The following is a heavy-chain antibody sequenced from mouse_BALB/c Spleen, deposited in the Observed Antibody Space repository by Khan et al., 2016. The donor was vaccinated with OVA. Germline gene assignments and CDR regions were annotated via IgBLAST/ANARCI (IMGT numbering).Heavy chain of an antibody. CDR3: ARGASYWYFDV. CDR1: AYTFTNYG. V-gene: IGHV9-1*02. J-gene: IGHJ1*01. Sequence: QIQLVQSGPELKKPGETVKISCKASAYTFTNYGMNWVKQAPGKGLKWMGWINTYTGEPTYTDDLKGRFAFSLDTSASTASLQINNLKHEDMATYFCARGASYWYFDVWGAGTTVTVSS. CDR2: INTYTGEP.